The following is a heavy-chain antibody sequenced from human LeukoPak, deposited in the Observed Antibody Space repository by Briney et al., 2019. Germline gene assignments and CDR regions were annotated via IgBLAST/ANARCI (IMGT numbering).Heavy chain of an antibody. CDR1: GGXISSYY. CDR2: IYYSGST. D-gene: IGHD5-18*01. CDR3: ARHAQDTAMVTPLYYFDF. V-gene: IGHV4-59*08. Sequence: SETLSLTCTVSGGXISSYYCSWIRQPPGKGLEWIGYIYYSGSTKYNPSLKSRVTISVDTSKTQFSLKLSSVTAADTAMYYCARHAQDTAMVTPLYYFDFWGQGTLVTVSS. J-gene: IGHJ4*02.